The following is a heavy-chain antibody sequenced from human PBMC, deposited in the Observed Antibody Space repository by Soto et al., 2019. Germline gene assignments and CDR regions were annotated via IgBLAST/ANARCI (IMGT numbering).Heavy chain of an antibody. J-gene: IGHJ4*02. CDR2: ISYDGSNK. Sequence: QVQLVESGGGVVQPGRSLRLSCAASGFTFSSYAMHWVRQAPGKGLEWVAVISYDGSNKYYADSVKGRFTISRDNSKNTLYLQMNSLRAVDTGVYYCASDRSVLMVYGIQPYDYWGQGTLVTVSS. V-gene: IGHV3-30-3*01. CDR1: GFTFSSYA. D-gene: IGHD2-8*01. CDR3: ASDRSVLMVYGIQPYDY.